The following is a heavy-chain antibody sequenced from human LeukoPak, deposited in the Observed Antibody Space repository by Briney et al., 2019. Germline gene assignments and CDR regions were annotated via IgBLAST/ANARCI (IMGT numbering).Heavy chain of an antibody. V-gene: IGHV3-72*01. CDR1: GFIFSDHY. D-gene: IGHD4-17*01. CDR2: VGDKANTYTT. Sequence: GGSLRLSCAASGFIFSDHYMDWVRQAPGEGLEWVGRVGDKANTYTTQYAASVKGRFIISRDDSKNILYLQMNSLKVEDTAVYFCARAMTTVMTVFDYGGKGALATVPS. CDR3: ARAMTTVMTVFDY. J-gene: IGHJ4*02.